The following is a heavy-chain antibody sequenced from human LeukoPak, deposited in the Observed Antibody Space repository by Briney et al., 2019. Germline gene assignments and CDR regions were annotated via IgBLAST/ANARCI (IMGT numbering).Heavy chain of an antibody. Sequence: SETQSLTCTVSGGSVSSGGYYWSWIRQHPGKGLEWMGYIYYSGSTYYNPSLKSRVTISVDTSKNQFSLKLSSVTAADTAVYYCARVPGGFWSGFNYYYMDVWGKGTTVTVSS. CDR3: ARVPGGFWSGFNYYYMDV. D-gene: IGHD3-3*01. CDR1: GGSVSSGGYY. V-gene: IGHV4-31*03. CDR2: IYYSGST. J-gene: IGHJ6*03.